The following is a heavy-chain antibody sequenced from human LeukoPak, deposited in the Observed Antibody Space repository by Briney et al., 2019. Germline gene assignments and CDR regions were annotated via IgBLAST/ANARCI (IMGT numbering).Heavy chain of an antibody. Sequence: GSPRLSCAASGFTFRSYVMSWVRQVPGKGLEWVSAITGDGGGTNHADSVKGRFTISRDNSKNTLYLQMNSLRAEDTAVYYCAKETSSGNFVTIDCWGQGTLVTVSS. J-gene: IGHJ4*02. D-gene: IGHD1-26*01. V-gene: IGHV3-23*01. CDR2: ITGDGGGT. CDR3: AKETSSGNFVTIDC. CDR1: GFTFRSYV.